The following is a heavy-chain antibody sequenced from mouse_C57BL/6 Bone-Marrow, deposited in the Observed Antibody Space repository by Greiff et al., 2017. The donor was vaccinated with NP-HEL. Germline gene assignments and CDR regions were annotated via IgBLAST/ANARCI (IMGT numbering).Heavy chain of an antibody. Sequence: EVKLVESEGGLVQPGSSMKLSCTASGFTFSDYYMAWVRQVPEKGLEWVANINYDGSSTYYLDSLKSRFIISRDNAKNILYLQMSSLKSEDTATYYWARRVARYFDVWGTGTTVTVSS. CDR2: INYDGSST. V-gene: IGHV5-16*01. CDR3: ARRVARYFDV. CDR1: GFTFSDYY. D-gene: IGHD1-1*01. J-gene: IGHJ1*03.